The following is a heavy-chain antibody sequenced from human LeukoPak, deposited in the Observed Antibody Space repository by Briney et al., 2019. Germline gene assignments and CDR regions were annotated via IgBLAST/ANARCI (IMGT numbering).Heavy chain of an antibody. CDR1: GFTFSSYW. D-gene: IGHD1-14*01. CDR2: IKQDGSEK. V-gene: IGHV3-7*01. CDR3: GRVVTTSED. J-gene: IGHJ4*02. Sequence: PGGSLRLSCAASGFTFSSYWMSWVRQAPGKGLEWVANIKQDGSEKYYVDSVKGRFTISRDNAKNSLYLQMNSPRAEDTAIYYCGRVVTTSEDWGQGILVTVST.